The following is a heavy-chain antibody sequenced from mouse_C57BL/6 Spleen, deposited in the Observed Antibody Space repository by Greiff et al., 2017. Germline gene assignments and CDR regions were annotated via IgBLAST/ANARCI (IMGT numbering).Heavy chain of an antibody. J-gene: IGHJ1*03. V-gene: IGHV1-76*01. CDR3: AREGARSRSYWYFDV. Sequence: VQLVESGAELVRPGASVKLSCKASGYTFTDYYINWVKQRPGQGLEWIARIYPGSGNTYYNEKFKGKATLTAEKSSSTAYMQLSSLTSEDSAVYFCAREGARSRSYWYFDVWGTGTTVTVSS. CDR1: GYTFTDYY. D-gene: IGHD3-1*01. CDR2: IYPGSGNT.